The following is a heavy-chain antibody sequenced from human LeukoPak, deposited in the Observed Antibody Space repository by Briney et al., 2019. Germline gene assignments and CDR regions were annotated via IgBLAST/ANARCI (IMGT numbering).Heavy chain of an antibody. J-gene: IGHJ4*02. D-gene: IGHD3-22*01. CDR2: VYTTGST. CDR1: SGSIGTFY. V-gene: IGHV4-4*07. Sequence: PSETLSLTCTVSSGSIGTFYWTWVRQPAGKGLEWIGHVYTTGSTAYNPSLKSRVTISLDKSRNEFSLRLTSVTAADTAVYYCARGNLNDSRGLLDFWGQGTLVTVSS. CDR3: ARGNLNDSRGLLDF.